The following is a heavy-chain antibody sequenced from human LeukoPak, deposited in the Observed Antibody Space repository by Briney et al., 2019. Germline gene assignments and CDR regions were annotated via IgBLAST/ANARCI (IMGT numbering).Heavy chain of an antibody. CDR3: ARVELYYDSSGPSDY. CDR1: GFTFSSYE. V-gene: IGHV3-48*03. CDR2: ISSSGSTI. Sequence: PGGSLRLSCAASGFTFSSYEMNWVRQAPGKGLEWVSYISSSGSTIYYADSVKGRFTISRDNAKNSLYLQMNSLRVEDTAVYYCARVELYYDSSGPSDYWGQGTLVTVSS. J-gene: IGHJ4*02. D-gene: IGHD3-22*01.